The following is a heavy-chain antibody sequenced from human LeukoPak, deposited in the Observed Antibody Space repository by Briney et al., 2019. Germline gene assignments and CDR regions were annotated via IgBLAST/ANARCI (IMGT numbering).Heavy chain of an antibody. D-gene: IGHD3-22*01. Sequence: GGSLRLSCAASGFIFSDYAMSWVRQAPGKGPEWVSAISDSKRGGTTYYADSVKGRFTISRDTSKNTLYLQMSSLRVEDTAVYYCAKVPNYYDTTTYYGWGQGTLVAVSS. CDR2: ISDSKRGGTT. CDR3: AKVPNYYDTTTYYG. CDR1: GFIFSDYA. V-gene: IGHV3-23*01. J-gene: IGHJ4*02.